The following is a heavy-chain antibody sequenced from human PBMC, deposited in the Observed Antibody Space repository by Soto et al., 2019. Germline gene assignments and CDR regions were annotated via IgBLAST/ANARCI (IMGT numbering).Heavy chain of an antibody. D-gene: IGHD2-21*02. V-gene: IGHV3-30*18. CDR2: ISYDGSIK. CDR3: AKVAQGDPLISDYGMDV. Sequence: GGSLRLSCAASGFPFSSYGMHWVRQAPGKGLEWVAVISYDGSIKYYADSVKGRFTVSRDNSKNTLYLQMNTLRADDTAVYYCAKVAQGDPLISDYGMDVWRQGTTVTVSS. J-gene: IGHJ6*02. CDR1: GFPFSSYG.